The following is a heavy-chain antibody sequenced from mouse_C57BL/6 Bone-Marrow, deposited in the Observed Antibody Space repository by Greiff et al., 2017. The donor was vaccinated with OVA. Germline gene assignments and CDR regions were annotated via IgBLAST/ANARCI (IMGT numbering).Heavy chain of an antibody. Sequence: VQLQQSGPELVKPGASVKISCKASGYSFTGYYMNWVKQSPEKSLEWIGEINPSTGGTTYNQKFKAKATLTVDKSSSTAYMQLKSLTSEDSAVYYCARRNYGSSYDFDYWGQGTTLTVSS. CDR1: GYSFTGYY. CDR3: ARRNYGSSYDFDY. V-gene: IGHV1-42*01. J-gene: IGHJ2*01. D-gene: IGHD1-1*01. CDR2: INPSTGGT.